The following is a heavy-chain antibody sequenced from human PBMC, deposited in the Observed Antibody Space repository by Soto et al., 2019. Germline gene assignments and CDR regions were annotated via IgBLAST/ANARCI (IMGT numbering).Heavy chain of an antibody. CDR2: ITGSGGIT. CDR1: GFTFSSNS. D-gene: IGHD3-22*01. J-gene: IGHJ4*02. CDR3: AKHTTCIYDRNGTGDYFDY. V-gene: IGHV3-23*01. Sequence: GVSLRLSCAASGFTFSSNSMSWVRQVPGKGLAWVSGITGSGGITHYADSVTGRFTISRDNSRNTLHLQMNFLRVEDTAVYICAKHTTCIYDRNGTGDYFDYWGQGTLVTVSS.